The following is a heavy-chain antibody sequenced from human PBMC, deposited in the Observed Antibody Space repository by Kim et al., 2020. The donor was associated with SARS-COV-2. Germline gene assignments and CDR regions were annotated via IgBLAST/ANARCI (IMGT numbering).Heavy chain of an antibody. V-gene: IGHV3-11*05. CDR3: ARVKSLVVVFDY. D-gene: IGHD3-22*01. J-gene: IGHJ4*02. Sequence: GGSLRLSCAASGFTFSDYYMSWIRQAPGKGLEWVSYISSSSSYTNYADSVKGRFTISRDNAKNSLYLQMKSLRAEDTAVYYCARVKSLVVVFDYWGQGTLVTVSS. CDR1: GFTFSDYY. CDR2: ISSSSSYT.